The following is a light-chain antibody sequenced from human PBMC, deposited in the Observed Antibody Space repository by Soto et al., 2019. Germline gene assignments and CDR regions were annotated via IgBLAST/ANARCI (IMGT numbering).Light chain of an antibody. CDR2: DAS. Sequence: DIQMTQSPSTLSASVGDRVTITCRASQNIGNWLAWYQQKPGKTPDLLIYDASSLESGVPLRFSGSGSGTEFTLTICSLQTDDSATFYCQQYNYALCTFSQGTKVEIK. CDR1: QNIGNW. CDR3: QQYNYALCT. V-gene: IGKV1-5*01. J-gene: IGKJ1*01.